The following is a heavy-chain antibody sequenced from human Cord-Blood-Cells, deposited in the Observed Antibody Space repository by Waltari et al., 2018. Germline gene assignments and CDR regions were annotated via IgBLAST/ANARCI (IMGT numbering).Heavy chain of an antibody. CDR2: INPNVGGT. V-gene: IGHV1-2*02. D-gene: IGHD1-26*01. CDR3: ARGVGREPLYYFDY. J-gene: IGHJ4*02. Sequence: QVQLVQSGAEVKKPGASVKVSCKASGYTFTGYYMHWVRQAPGQGLEWMGWINPNVGGTNYAQKFQGRVTMTRDTSISTAYMELSRLRSDDTAVYYCARGVGREPLYYFDYWGQGTLVTVSS. CDR1: GYTFTGYY.